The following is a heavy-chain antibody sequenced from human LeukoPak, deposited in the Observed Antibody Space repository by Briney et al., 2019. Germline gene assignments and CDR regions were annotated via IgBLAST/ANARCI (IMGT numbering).Heavy chain of an antibody. CDR2: ITASSTAI. Sequence: PGGSLRLSCAASGFTFNTYTMNWVRQAPGKGLEWVSSITASSTAIYSADSVKGRFTISRDNAKNLLYLQMNSLRAEDTAVYYCAKAPVTSCRGAYCYPFDYWGQGTLVTVSS. V-gene: IGHV3-21*01. J-gene: IGHJ4*02. CDR3: AKAPVTSCRGAYCYPFDY. D-gene: IGHD2-21*01. CDR1: GFTFNTYT.